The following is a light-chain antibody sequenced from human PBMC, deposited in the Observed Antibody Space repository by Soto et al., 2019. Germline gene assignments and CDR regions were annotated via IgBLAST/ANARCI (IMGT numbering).Light chain of an antibody. J-gene: IGLJ2*01. CDR3: QAWDSSTAV. CDR1: KLGDKY. Sequence: SYELTQPPSVSVSPGQTASITCSGDKLGDKYACWYQRKPGQSPVLVIYQETKRPSGIPERFSGPNSGNTATLTISGTQAMDEADYYCQAWDSSTAVFGGGTKLTVL. V-gene: IGLV3-1*01. CDR2: QET.